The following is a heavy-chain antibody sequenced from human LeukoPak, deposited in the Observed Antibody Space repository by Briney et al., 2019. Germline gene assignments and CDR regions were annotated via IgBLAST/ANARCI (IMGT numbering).Heavy chain of an antibody. D-gene: IGHD6-19*01. CDR3: ARERAYSSGWYGWFDP. J-gene: IGHJ5*02. CDR1: GGSISSYY. CDR2: IYYSGST. Sequence: SETLSLTCTVSGGSISSYYWSWTRQPPGKGLEWIGYIYYSGSTNYNPSLKSRVTISVDTSKNQFSLKLSSVTAADTAVYYCARERAYSSGWYGWFDPWGQGTLVTVSS. V-gene: IGHV4-59*01.